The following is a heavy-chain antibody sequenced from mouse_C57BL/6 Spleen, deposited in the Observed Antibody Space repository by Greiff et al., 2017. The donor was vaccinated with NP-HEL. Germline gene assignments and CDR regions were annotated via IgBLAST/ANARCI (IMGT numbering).Heavy chain of an antibody. J-gene: IGHJ4*01. CDR2: ISSGGDYI. CDR3: TRAYSNSPYAMDY. D-gene: IGHD2-5*01. Sequence: EVQRVESGEGLVKPGGSLKLSCAASGFTFSSYAMSWVRQTPEKRLEWVAYISSGGDYIYYADTVKGRFTISRDNARNTLYLQMSSLKSEDTAMYYCTRAYSNSPYAMDYWGQGTSVTVSS. V-gene: IGHV5-9-1*02. CDR1: GFTFSSYA.